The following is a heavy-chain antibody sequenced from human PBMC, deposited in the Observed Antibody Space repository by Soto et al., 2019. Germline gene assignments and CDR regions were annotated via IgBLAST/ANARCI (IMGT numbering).Heavy chain of an antibody. J-gene: IGHJ6*02. CDR1: GGTFSSYA. CDR2: IIPIFGTA. V-gene: IGHV1-69*01. D-gene: IGHD4-4*01. Sequence: QVQLVQSGAEVKKPGSSVKVSCKASGGTFSSYAISWVRQAPGQGLEWMGGIIPIFGTANYAQKFQGRVTITADESTSTAYMELSSLRSEDTAVYYCASPTVTPHLARYYYYGMDVWGQGTTVTVSS. CDR3: ASPTVTPHLARYYYYGMDV.